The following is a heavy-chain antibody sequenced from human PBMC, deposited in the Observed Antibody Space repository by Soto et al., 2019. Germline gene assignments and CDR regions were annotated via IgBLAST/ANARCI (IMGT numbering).Heavy chain of an antibody. D-gene: IGHD6-13*01. CDR2: IIPIFGTA. CDR3: ARGSYSSSWYSWFDP. CDR1: GGTFSGYA. V-gene: IGHV1-69*13. J-gene: IGHJ5*02. Sequence: ASVKVACKASGGTFSGYASSWVRQAPGQGLEWMEGIIPIFGTANYAQKFQGRVTITADESTSTAYMELSSLRSEDTAVYYCARGSYSSSWYSWFDPWGQGTLVTVSS.